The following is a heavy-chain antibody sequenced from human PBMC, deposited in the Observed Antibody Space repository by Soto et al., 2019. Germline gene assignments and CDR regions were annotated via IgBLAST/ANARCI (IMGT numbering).Heavy chain of an antibody. CDR2: ISGSGGST. Sequence: LRLSCSASGFTFSSYAMSWVRQAPGKGLEWVSAISGSGGSTYYADSVKGRFTISRDNSKDTLYLQMNSLRAEDTAVYYCAKDPSWMTSDYWGQGTLVTVSS. CDR3: AKDPSWMTSDY. D-gene: IGHD1-1*01. V-gene: IGHV3-23*01. CDR1: GFTFSSYA. J-gene: IGHJ4*02.